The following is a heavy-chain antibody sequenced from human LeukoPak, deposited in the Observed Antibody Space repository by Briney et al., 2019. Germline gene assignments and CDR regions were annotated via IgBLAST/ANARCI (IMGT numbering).Heavy chain of an antibody. CDR3: AKANGYTYGFTDY. V-gene: IGHV1-69*13. CDR2: IIPIFGTA. D-gene: IGHD5-18*01. CDR1: GGTFSSYA. Sequence: GASVKVSCKASGGTFSSYAISWVRQAPGQGLEWMGGIIPIFGTANYAQKFQGRVTITADESTSTAYMELSSLRSEDTAVYYCAKANGYTYGFTDYWGQGTLVTVSS. J-gene: IGHJ4*02.